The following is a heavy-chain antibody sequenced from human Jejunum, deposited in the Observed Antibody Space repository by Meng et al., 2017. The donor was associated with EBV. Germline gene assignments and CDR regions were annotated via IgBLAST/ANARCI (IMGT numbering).Heavy chain of an antibody. V-gene: IGHV4-61*08. CDR2: IYTSEST. CDR1: GGSGSSGGYD. Sequence: VQLQESGPGMVKASETLSLTGNGSGGSGSSGGYDWSWIRQPPGKGLEWIGYIYTSESTNYKSSLKSRVTISADTSKNQFSLRLSSVTAADTAVYYCARDQNGSYFAYWGQGTLVTVSS. J-gene: IGHJ4*02. CDR3: ARDQNGSYFAY. D-gene: IGHD1-26*01.